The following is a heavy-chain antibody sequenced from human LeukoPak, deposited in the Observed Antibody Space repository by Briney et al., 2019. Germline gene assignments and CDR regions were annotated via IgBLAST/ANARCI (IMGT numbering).Heavy chain of an antibody. CDR1: GYTFTSYY. CDR3: ARAYWGELGPSFDY. CDR2: INPGGGST. V-gene: IGHV1-46*01. J-gene: IGHJ4*02. Sequence: GASVKVSCKASGYTFTSYYLHWVRQAPGQGLEWMGIINPGGGSTSYAQKFQGRVTMTRDTSTSTVYMELSSLRSEDTAVYYCARAYWGELGPSFDYWAREPWSPSPQ. D-gene: IGHD1-26*01.